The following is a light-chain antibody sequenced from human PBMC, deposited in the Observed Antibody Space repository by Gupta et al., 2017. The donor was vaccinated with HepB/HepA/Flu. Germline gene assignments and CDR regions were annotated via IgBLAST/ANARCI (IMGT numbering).Light chain of an antibody. CDR3: ATWDDSLSGYV. Sequence: QSVLTQPPSASGTPGQRVTISCSGSSSNIGSNYVSWYQQFPGTAPKLLIYRNNQRPSVVPDRFSGSKSGTSASLAISGLRADDEADYYCATWDDSLSGYVFGNGTNVTVL. CDR1: SSNIGSNY. J-gene: IGLJ1*01. V-gene: IGLV1-47*01. CDR2: RNN.